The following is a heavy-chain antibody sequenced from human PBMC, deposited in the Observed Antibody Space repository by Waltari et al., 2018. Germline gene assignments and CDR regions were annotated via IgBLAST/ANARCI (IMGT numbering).Heavy chain of an antibody. Sequence: EVQLLESGGGLVQPGGSLRLSCAASGFTFSSYAMSWVRQAPGKGLEWVSVIYSGGSTYYADSVKGRFTISRDNSKNTLYLQMNSLRAEDTAVYYCAKDVSWGVVSATPGYFDYWGQGTLVTVSS. CDR3: AKDVSWGVVSATPGYFDY. CDR1: GFTFSSYA. CDR2: IYSGGST. D-gene: IGHD2-21*01. J-gene: IGHJ4*02. V-gene: IGHV3-23*03.